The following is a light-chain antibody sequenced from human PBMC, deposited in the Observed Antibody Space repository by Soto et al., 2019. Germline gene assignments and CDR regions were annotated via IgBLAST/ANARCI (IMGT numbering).Light chain of an antibody. CDR2: GAS. Sequence: EIVLTQSPGTLSLSPGERATLACRASQSVSSSYLAGYQQKPGQAPRLLIYGASSRATGIPDRFSGSGSGTDVNLTISRLEPEDFAVYYCQQYGSSLLFTFGPGTKVDIK. J-gene: IGKJ3*01. V-gene: IGKV3-20*01. CDR3: QQYGSSLLFT. CDR1: QSVSSSY.